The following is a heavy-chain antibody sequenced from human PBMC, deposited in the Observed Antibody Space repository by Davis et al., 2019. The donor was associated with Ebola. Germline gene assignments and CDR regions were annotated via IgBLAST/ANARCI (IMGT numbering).Heavy chain of an antibody. V-gene: IGHV1-8*02. CDR3: ARDLRWLQSEGDAFDI. CDR1: GYSFTSYW. J-gene: IGHJ3*02. CDR2: MNPNSGNT. D-gene: IGHD5-24*01. Sequence: AASVKVSCKGSGYSFTSYWIGWVRQATGQGLEWMGWMNPNSGNTGYAQKFQGRVTMTRNTSISTAYMELSSLRSEDTAVYYCARDLRWLQSEGDAFDIWGQGTMVTVSS.